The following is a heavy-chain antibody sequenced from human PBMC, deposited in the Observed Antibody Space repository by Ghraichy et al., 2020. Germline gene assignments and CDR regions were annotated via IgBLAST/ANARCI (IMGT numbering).Heavy chain of an antibody. D-gene: IGHD1-26*01. CDR2: IYYSGST. CDR1: GGSISSSSYY. Sequence: SETLLTCTVSGGSISSSSYYWGWIRQPPGKGLEWIGSIYYSGSTYYNPSLKSRVTISVDTSKNQFSLKLSSVTAADTAVFYCARLVGGFDYWGQGTLVSVSS. V-gene: IGHV4-39*01. J-gene: IGHJ4*02. CDR3: ARLVGGFDY.